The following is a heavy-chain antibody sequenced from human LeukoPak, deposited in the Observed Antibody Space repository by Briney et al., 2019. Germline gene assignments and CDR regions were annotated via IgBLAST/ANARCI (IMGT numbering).Heavy chain of an antibody. CDR3: AKDRQSIAAAGGDY. CDR1: GFTFSSSA. CDR2: LSGSGGST. Sequence: PGGSLRLSCAASGFTFSSSAMSWVRQAPGKGLEWVSALSGSGGSTYYADSVKGRFTTSRDNSKNTLYLQKNSLRAEDTAVYYCAKDRQSIAAAGGDYWGQGTLVTVSS. J-gene: IGHJ4*02. V-gene: IGHV3-23*01. D-gene: IGHD6-13*01.